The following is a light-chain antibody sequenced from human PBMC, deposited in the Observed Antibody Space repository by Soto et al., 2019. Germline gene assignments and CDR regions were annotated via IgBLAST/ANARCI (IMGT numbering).Light chain of an antibody. V-gene: IGLV2-8*01. Sequence: QSVLTQPPSASWSPGQSVAISCTGTSSDVGGYNYVSLYQQHPGKAPKLMIYEVNKRPSGVPDRFSGSKSGNTASLTVSGLQAEDEADYYCSSYAGSSNVFGTGTKVT. CDR1: SSDVGGYNY. CDR3: SSYAGSSNV. J-gene: IGLJ1*01. CDR2: EVN.